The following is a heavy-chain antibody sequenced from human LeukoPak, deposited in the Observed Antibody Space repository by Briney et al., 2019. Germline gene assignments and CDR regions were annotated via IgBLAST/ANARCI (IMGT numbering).Heavy chain of an antibody. V-gene: IGHV3-21*01. J-gene: IGHJ4*02. D-gene: IGHD6-13*01. CDR2: ISSSSSYI. CDR1: GFTFSSYS. Sequence: PGGSLRLSCAASGFTFSSYSMNWVRQAPGEGLEWVSSISSSSSYIYYADSVEGRFTISRDNAKNSLYLQMNSLRAEDTAVYYCARVSDSSSWYSDYWGQGTLVTVSS. CDR3: ARVSDSSSWYSDY.